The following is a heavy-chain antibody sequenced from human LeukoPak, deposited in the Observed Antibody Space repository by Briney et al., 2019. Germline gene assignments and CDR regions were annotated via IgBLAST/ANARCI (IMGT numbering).Heavy chain of an antibody. D-gene: IGHD3-10*01. CDR3: ARDHNKGGPLHMVRGRFYGY. CDR2: ISAYNGNT. Sequence: ASVKVSCKASGYTFTDQHIHWVRQAPGQGLEWMGWISAYNGNTNYAQKLQGRVTMTTDTSTSTAYMELRSLRSDDTAVYYCARDHNKGGPLHMVRGRFYGYWGQGTLVTVSS. V-gene: IGHV1-18*01. J-gene: IGHJ4*02. CDR1: GYTFTDQH.